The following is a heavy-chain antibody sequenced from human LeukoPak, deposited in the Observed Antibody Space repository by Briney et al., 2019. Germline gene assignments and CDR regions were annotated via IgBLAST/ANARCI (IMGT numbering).Heavy chain of an antibody. V-gene: IGHV3-23*01. CDR1: GFTFSSYG. D-gene: IGHD4-17*01. CDR2: ISGSGGST. Sequence: PGGTLRLSCAASGFTFSSYGMSWVRQAPGKGLEWVSAISGSGGSTYYADSVKGRFTISRDNAKNSLYLQMNSLRAEDTAVYYCARGQVTTVTGLAAFDIWGQGTMVTVSS. CDR3: ARGQVTTVTGLAAFDI. J-gene: IGHJ3*02.